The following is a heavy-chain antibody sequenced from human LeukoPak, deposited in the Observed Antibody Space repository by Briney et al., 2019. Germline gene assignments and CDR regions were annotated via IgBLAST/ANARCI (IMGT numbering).Heavy chain of an antibody. Sequence: PSETPSLTCAVYGGSFSGYYWSWIRQPPGKGLEWIGEINHSGSTNYNPSLKSRVTISVDTSKNQFSLKLSSVTAADTAVYYCARGWWPAYKYGMDVWGKGTTVTVSS. D-gene: IGHD2-8*02. J-gene: IGHJ6*04. CDR3: ARGWWPAYKYGMDV. CDR1: GGSFSGYY. CDR2: INHSGST. V-gene: IGHV4-34*01.